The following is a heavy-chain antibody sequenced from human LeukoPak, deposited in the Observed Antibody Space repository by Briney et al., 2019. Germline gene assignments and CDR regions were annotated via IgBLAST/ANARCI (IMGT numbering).Heavy chain of an antibody. D-gene: IGHD3-10*01. V-gene: IGHV3-21*01. Sequence: GGSLRLSCAASGFTFSDYSMNWVRQAPGKGLEWVSSISSSSSYIYYADSVKGRFTISRDNAKNSLYLQMNSLRAEDTAVYYCAGGLLWFGELLSNGNWFDPWGQGTLVTVSS. CDR1: GFTFSDYS. J-gene: IGHJ5*02. CDR3: AGGLLWFGELLSNGNWFDP. CDR2: ISSSSSYI.